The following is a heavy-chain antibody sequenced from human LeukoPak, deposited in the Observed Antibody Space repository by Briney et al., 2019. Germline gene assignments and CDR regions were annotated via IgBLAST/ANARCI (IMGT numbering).Heavy chain of an antibody. D-gene: IGHD3-10*01. CDR1: GGSISSSSYY. V-gene: IGHV4-39*01. J-gene: IGHJ5*02. CDR2: IYYSGST. Sequence: SETLSLTCTVSGGSISSSSYYWGWIRQPPGKGLEWIGGIYYSGSTYYNPSLKSRVTISVDTSKNQFSLKLSSVTAADTAVYYCARLVRALGWFDPWGQGTLVTVSS. CDR3: ARLVRALGWFDP.